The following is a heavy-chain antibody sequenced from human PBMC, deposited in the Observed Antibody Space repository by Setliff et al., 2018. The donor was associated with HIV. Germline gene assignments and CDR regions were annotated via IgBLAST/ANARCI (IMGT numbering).Heavy chain of an antibody. J-gene: IGHJ4*02. D-gene: IGHD1-26*01. CDR2: TKDKGQSFST. Sequence: PGGSLRLSCAASGLTLSDYYINWVRQAPGKGLEWVGRTKDKGQSFSTEYAASVRGRFTISRDGSKNSVYLQMNSLKSEDTAVYYCWYSERRQWLDYWGQGTLVTVSS. V-gene: IGHV3-72*01. CDR3: WYSERRQWLDY. CDR1: GLTLSDYY.